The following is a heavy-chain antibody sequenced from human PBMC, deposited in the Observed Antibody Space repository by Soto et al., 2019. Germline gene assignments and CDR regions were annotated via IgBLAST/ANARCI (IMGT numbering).Heavy chain of an antibody. V-gene: IGHV3-11*01. Sequence: QVQLVESGGGLVKPGGSLRLSCAASGFTFNDYYMSWIRQAPGKGLEWVSYISDSGSTIYYADSVKGRFTIARDNAKNTLYVPMNSLRAEDTPVYYCARWVVMADCFDYWGHGTLVVVSS. CDR2: ISDSGSTI. CDR1: GFTFNDYY. D-gene: IGHD3-16*01. J-gene: IGHJ4*01. CDR3: ARWVVMADCFDY.